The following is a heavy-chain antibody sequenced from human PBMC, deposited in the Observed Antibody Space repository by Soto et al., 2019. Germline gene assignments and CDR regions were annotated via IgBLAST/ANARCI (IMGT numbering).Heavy chain of an antibody. D-gene: IGHD6-19*01. V-gene: IGHV4-31*02. Sequence: WTWIRQHPGKGLEWIGYIYYSQTTYYNPSLNSRLTISVDTSKNQFSLXXXXXXXXXXXXXXXXXXXSXXGGVAVAGHFDYWGQGTLVTVSS. CDR3: XXXXXSXXGGVAVAGHFDY. J-gene: IGHJ4*02. CDR2: IYYSQTT.